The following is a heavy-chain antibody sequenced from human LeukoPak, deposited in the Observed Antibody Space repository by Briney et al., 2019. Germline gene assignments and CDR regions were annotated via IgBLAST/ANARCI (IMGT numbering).Heavy chain of an antibody. V-gene: IGHV3-66*01. D-gene: IGHD3-10*01. J-gene: IGHJ4*02. Sequence: GGSLRLSCAASGFTVSSNYMSWVRQAPGKGLEWVSVIYSGGSTYYADSVKGRFTISRDNAKNSLYLQMNSLRAEDTAVYYCARDQVWFGELLSLFDYWGQGTLVTVSS. CDR3: ARDQVWFGELLSLFDY. CDR2: IYSGGST. CDR1: GFTVSSNY.